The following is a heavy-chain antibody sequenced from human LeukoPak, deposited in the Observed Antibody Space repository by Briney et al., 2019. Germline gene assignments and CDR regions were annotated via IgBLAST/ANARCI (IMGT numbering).Heavy chain of an antibody. J-gene: IGHJ6*02. V-gene: IGHV1-18*04. CDR3: ARDPLRSSWSTYNNAMDV. CDR2: ISAYNGNT. D-gene: IGHD6-13*01. Sequence: GASVKVSCKASGYSFTSYAINWVRQAPGQGLEWMGWISAYNGNTEYSQKVQGRVTMTTDASTSTAYMELVSLTSDDTAVYYCARDPLRSSWSTYNNAMDVWGQGTTVTVS. CDR1: GYSFTSYA.